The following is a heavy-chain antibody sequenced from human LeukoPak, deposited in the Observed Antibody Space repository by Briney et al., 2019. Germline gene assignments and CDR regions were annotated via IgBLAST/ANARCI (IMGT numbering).Heavy chain of an antibody. J-gene: IGHJ4*02. D-gene: IGHD6-13*01. V-gene: IGHV3-23*01. CDR2: ISGSGGST. Sequence: GGSLRLSCAASGFTFSSYAMSWVRQAPGKGLEWVSAISGSGGSTYYVDSVKGRFTISRDNAKNSLYLQMNSLRAEDTAVYYCARAPGRDGAAAGLFDYWGQGTLVTVSS. CDR1: GFTFSSYA. CDR3: ARAPGRDGAAAGLFDY.